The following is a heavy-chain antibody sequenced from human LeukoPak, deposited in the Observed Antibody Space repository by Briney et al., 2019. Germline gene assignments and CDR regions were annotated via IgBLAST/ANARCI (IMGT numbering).Heavy chain of an antibody. V-gene: IGHV3-30*18. Sequence: PGGSLRLSCEASGFTFSTYGMHWVRQAPGKGLEWVAVISYDGSYQNYAESVKGRFTISRDNSENTLFLQMSSLGPEDTAMYSCAKDVGGGYTAYYLDNWGQGTLAAVSS. CDR2: ISYDGSYQ. J-gene: IGHJ4*02. D-gene: IGHD5-12*01. CDR1: GFTFSTYG. CDR3: AKDVGGGYTAYYLDN.